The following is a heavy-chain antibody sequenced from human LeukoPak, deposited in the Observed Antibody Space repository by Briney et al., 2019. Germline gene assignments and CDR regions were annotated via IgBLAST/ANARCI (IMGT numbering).Heavy chain of an antibody. CDR3: ARYIRSPLYYFDY. CDR1: GFTFRAYG. V-gene: IGHV3-23*01. Sequence: PGGSLRLSCAAPGFTFRAYGMSWSPQGPGKGLKGGSTISVSGDSTYYADSVKGRLTISRDISRNTLYVQMNSLRAEDTAVYYCARYIRSPLYYFDYWGQGTLVTVSS. D-gene: IGHD1-1*01. J-gene: IGHJ4*02. CDR2: ISVSGDST.